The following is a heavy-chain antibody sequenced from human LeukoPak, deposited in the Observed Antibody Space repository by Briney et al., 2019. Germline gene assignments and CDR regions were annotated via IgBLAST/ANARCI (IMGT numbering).Heavy chain of an antibody. CDR3: ARERLQQLVPYNWFDP. Sequence: PGGSLRLSCAASGFTFSSYWMSWVRQAPGKGLEWVANIKQDGSEKYYVDSVKGRFTISRDNAKNSLYLQMNSLRAEDTAVYYCARERLQQLVPYNWFDPWGQGTLVTVSS. CDR1: GFTFSSYW. J-gene: IGHJ5*02. CDR2: IKQDGSEK. D-gene: IGHD6-13*01. V-gene: IGHV3-7*01.